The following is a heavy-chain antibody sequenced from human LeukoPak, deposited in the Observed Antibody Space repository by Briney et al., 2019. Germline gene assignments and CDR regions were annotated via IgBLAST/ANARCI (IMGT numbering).Heavy chain of an antibody. Sequence: SETLSLTCAVSGASISSSNWWSWVRQPPGKGLEWIGEIYHSGSTNYNPSLNPSLKSRVTISVDKSKNQFSLKLNSVTAADTAVYYCARDPSYDLFDIWGQGTMVTVSS. J-gene: IGHJ3*02. D-gene: IGHD3-3*01. CDR3: ARDPSYDLFDI. CDR1: GASISSSNW. V-gene: IGHV4-4*02. CDR2: IYHSGST.